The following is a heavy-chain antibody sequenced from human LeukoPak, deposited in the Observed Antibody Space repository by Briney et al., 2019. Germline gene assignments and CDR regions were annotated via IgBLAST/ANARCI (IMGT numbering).Heavy chain of an antibody. V-gene: IGHV3-21*01. CDR2: ISSSSSHL. CDR3: AREAWFDP. J-gene: IGHJ5*02. CDR1: GFTLSIYS. Sequence: GGSLRLSCAASGFTLSIYSMNWVRQAPGKGLEWVSSISSSSSHLYYADSVKGRFTISRDNSKKSLYPQMNSLRAEDTAVYYCAREAWFDPWGQGTLVTVSS.